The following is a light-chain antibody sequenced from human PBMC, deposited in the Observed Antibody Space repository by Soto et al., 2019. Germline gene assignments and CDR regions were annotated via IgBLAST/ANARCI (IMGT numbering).Light chain of an antibody. J-gene: IGKJ5*01. V-gene: IGKV3-11*01. CDR1: QSVSSY. CDR2: DAS. Sequence: IVLTQSPATLSLSPWERATLSCRASQSVSSYLAWYQQKPGQAPRLLIYDASNRATGIPARFSGSGSGTDFTLTISSLEPEDFAVYYCQQYGSSPITFGQGTRLEIK. CDR3: QQYGSSPIT.